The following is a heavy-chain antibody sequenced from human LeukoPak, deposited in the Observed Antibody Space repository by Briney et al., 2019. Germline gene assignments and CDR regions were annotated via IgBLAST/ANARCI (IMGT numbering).Heavy chain of an antibody. V-gene: IGHV3-23*01. J-gene: IGHJ4*02. D-gene: IGHD5-18*01. CDR1: GFTFSSYA. CDR3: ATSERGYSYGYFDY. Sequence: GGSLRLSCAASGFTFSSYAMSWVRQAPGKGLEWVSAISGSGGSTYCADSVKGRFTISRDNSKNTLYVQMNSLRAEDTAVYYCATSERGYSYGYFDYWGQGTLVTVSS. CDR2: ISGSGGST.